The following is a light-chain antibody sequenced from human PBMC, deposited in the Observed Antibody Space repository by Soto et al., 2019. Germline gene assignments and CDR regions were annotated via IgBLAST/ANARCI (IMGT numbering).Light chain of an antibody. Sequence: DIVLTQSPGTLYWSPGERATLSCRSSQSVSSNYLAWYQQKPDQAPRLVIYDVSGRATGIPDRFSGSGSGTDFTLTISRLEPEDSAVYYCQQYGISPTFGQGTKVEIK. CDR1: QSVSSNY. V-gene: IGKV3-20*01. J-gene: IGKJ1*01. CDR2: DVS. CDR3: QQYGISPT.